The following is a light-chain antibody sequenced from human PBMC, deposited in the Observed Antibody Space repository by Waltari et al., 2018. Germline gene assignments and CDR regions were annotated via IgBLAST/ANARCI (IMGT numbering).Light chain of an antibody. J-gene: IGKJ2*01. CDR1: QSLVYSDGNTY. Sequence: VVLTQSPLSLPVTPGQPASISCSPSQSLVYSDGNTYFNWFQQRPGQSPRRLLYKISKRDSGVPDRFSGRGSGTDSTLKISRVEAEDVGIYYCMHGGHWPYTFGQGTELEIE. CDR3: MHGGHWPYT. CDR2: KIS. V-gene: IGKV2-30*01.